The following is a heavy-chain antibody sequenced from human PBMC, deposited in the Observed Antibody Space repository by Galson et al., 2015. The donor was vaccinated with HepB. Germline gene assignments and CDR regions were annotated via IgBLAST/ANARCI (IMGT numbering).Heavy chain of an antibody. CDR2: ISYDGSNK. V-gene: IGHV3-30*18. CDR1: GYTFSCCG. D-gene: IGHD3-16*02. Sequence: SLRLSCAASGYTFSCCGIHWVRQAPGKGLEWVAVISYDGSNKYYADSVKGRFTISRDNSKNTVFLQMNSLRAEDTAVYYCAKVGLGYSASRPDYWGQGTLVTVSS. J-gene: IGHJ4*02. CDR3: AKVGLGYSASRPDY.